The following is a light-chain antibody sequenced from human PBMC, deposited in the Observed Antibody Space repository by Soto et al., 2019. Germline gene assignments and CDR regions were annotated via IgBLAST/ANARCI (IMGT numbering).Light chain of an antibody. J-gene: IGLJ1*01. CDR2: EVS. CDR3: SSYTSSSPLV. CDR1: ISDVGGYNY. V-gene: IGLV2-14*01. Sequence: QSALTEPASLRGSPEQTITISCTGTISDVGGYNYVSWYQQHPGKAPKLMIYEVSNRPSGVSNRFSGSKSGNTASLTISGLQAEDEADYYCSSYTSSSPLVFGTGTKVTVL.